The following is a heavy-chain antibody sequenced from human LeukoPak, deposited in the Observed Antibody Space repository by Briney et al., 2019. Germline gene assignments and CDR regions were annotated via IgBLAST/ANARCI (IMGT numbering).Heavy chain of an antibody. CDR2: IYYSGST. J-gene: IGHJ4*02. D-gene: IGHD3-22*01. Sequence: PSETLSLTCTVSGGSISSGDYYWSWVRQPPGKGLEWIGYIYYSGSTSYYPSLKSRVTISVDTSKNQFSLKLSSVTAADTAVYYCARARPYDSSFDYWGQGTLVTVSS. CDR1: GGSISSGDYY. CDR3: ARARPYDSSFDY. V-gene: IGHV4-30-4*08.